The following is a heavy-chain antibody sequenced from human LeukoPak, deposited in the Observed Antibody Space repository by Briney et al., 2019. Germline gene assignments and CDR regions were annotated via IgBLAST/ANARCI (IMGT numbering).Heavy chain of an antibody. V-gene: IGHV3-74*01. Sequence: PGGSLRLSCAVSGFTFRTYWMHWVRQVPGEGLVWVSRINEDGSITNYADSVKGRFSISRDNAKNTLYLQMNSLRAEDTAVYYCAKTRPLDSSSWSHGDYWGQGTLVTVSS. CDR3: AKTRPLDSSSWSHGDY. CDR1: GFTFRTYW. CDR2: INEDGSIT. J-gene: IGHJ4*02. D-gene: IGHD6-13*01.